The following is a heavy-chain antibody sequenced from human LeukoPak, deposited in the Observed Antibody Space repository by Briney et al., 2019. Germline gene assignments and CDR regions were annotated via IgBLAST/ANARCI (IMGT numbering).Heavy chain of an antibody. J-gene: IGHJ4*02. CDR1: GFTFSSYW. CDR3: ARDRGYSSGWYFGY. Sequence: GGSLRLSCAASGFTFSSYWMHWVRQAPGKGLVCVSRINSDGSSTSYADSVKGRFTISRDNAKNTLYLQMNSLRAEDTAVYYCARDRGYSSGWYFGYWGQGPLVTVSS. CDR2: INSDGSST. V-gene: IGHV3-74*01. D-gene: IGHD6-19*01.